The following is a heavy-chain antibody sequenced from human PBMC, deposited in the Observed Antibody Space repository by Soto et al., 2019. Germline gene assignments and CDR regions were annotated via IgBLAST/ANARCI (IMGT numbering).Heavy chain of an antibody. CDR1: VGSISSGGYY. V-gene: IGHV4-31*03. CDR2: INYSGST. CDR3: ARGYDCTNGVCYGVDY. Sequence: QVQLQESGPGLVKPSQTLSLTCTVSVGSISSGGYYWSWIRQHPGKGREWIGYINYSGSTYYNPSLKSRVTISVETSKNQFSLKLSSVTAADTAVYYCARGYDCTNGVCYGVDYWGQGPLVTASS. D-gene: IGHD2-8*01. J-gene: IGHJ4*02.